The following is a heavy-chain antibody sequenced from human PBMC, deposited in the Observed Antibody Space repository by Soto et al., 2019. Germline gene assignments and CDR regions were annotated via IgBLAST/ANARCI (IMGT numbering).Heavy chain of an antibody. J-gene: IGHJ4*02. V-gene: IGHV3-23*01. Sequence: EVQLLESGGGLVQPGGSLRLSCAASGFTFSSYAMSWVRQAPGRGLEWVSTISTSGGSSYYADSVKGRFTISRDNSKNTLYLQMNSLRAEDTAVYYCAIHGGDYWGQGTLVTVSS. CDR3: AIHGGDY. CDR2: ISTSGGSS. D-gene: IGHD3-10*01. CDR1: GFTFSSYA.